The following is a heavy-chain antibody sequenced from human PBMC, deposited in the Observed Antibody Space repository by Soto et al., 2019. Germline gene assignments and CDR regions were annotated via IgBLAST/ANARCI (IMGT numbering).Heavy chain of an antibody. CDR2: MNPNSGNT. CDR1: GYTFTSYD. CDR3: GRGLSGGGGNWFDP. J-gene: IGHJ5*02. D-gene: IGHD3-10*01. Sequence: QVQLVQSGAEVKKPGASVKVSCKASGYTFTSYDINWVRQATGQGLEWMGWMNPNSGNTAYAQKFQGRVTMTRNTAILTPSLALSTLRSEDTAGFCWGRGLSGGGGNWFDPWGQGTLVTVSS. V-gene: IGHV1-8*01.